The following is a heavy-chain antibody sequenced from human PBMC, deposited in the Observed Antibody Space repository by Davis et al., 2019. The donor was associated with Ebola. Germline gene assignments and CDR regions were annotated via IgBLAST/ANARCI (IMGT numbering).Heavy chain of an antibody. D-gene: IGHD6-13*01. CDR2: IDWDDDK. J-gene: IGHJ6*02. Sequence: SGPTLVKPTQTLTLTCTFSGFSLSTSGMCVSWIRQPPGKALEWLALIDWDDDKYYSTSLKTRLTISKDTSKNQVVLTMTNMDPVDTATYYCARIQLAAGVDYYYYYGMDVWGQGTTVTVSS. V-gene: IGHV2-70*01. CDR1: GFSLSTSGMC. CDR3: ARIQLAAGVDYYYYYGMDV.